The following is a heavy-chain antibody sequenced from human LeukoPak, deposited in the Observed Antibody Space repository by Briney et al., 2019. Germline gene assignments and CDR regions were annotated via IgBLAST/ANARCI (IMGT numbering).Heavy chain of an antibody. CDR2: IFPGDCDT. CDR3: ARRPLHSQNWLAP. J-gene: IGHJ5*02. CDR1: GDRFTSYW. V-gene: IGHV5-51*01. Sequence: GESLKISCKGYGDRFTSYWVAWVRQMPGKGLEWMGIIFPGDCDTRYSPSIQGQVTISVDRSISTAYLQWSSLKASDTAIYYCARRPLHSQNWLAPWGQGTLVTVSS.